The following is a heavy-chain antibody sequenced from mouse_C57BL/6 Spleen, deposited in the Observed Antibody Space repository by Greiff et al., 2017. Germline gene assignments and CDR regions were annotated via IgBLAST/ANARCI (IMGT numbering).Heavy chain of an antibody. CDR1: GYTFTSYG. D-gene: IGHD2-1*01. CDR3: ECNYVAY. J-gene: IGHJ3*01. Sequence: VQLQESGAELARPGASVKLSCKASGYTFTSYGISWVKQRPGQGLEWIGEIYPRSGNTYYNEKFKGKATLTADKSSSTAYMELRSLTSEDSAVYFCECNYVAYWGQGTLVTVSA. CDR2: IYPRSGNT. V-gene: IGHV1-81*01.